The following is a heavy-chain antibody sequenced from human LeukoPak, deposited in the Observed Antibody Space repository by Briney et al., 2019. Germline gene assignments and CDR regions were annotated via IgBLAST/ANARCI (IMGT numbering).Heavy chain of an antibody. V-gene: IGHV3-23*01. D-gene: IGHD3-10*01. Sequence: GGSLRLSCAASGFTFSNYAMSWVRQAPGKGLEWVSAISGSGGRTYYADSVKGRFTISRDNSKNTLYLQVNSLRAEDTAVYYCAKDRYYGSGSYYAYYYYGMDVWGQGTTVTVSS. CDR3: AKDRYYGSGSYYAYYYYGMDV. CDR1: GFTFSNYA. J-gene: IGHJ6*02. CDR2: ISGSGGRT.